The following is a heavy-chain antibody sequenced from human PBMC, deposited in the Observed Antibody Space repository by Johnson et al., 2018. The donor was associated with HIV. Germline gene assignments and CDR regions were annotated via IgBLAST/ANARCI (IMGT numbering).Heavy chain of an antibody. J-gene: IGHJ3*01. CDR1: GFTFSDYY. CDR3: ARAKDAAYPYDAFDV. CDR2: ISSSGSTI. V-gene: IGHV3-11*01. D-gene: IGHD2-15*01. Sequence: QMQLVESGGGVVQPGRSLRLSCAASGFTFSDYYMSWIRQAPGKGLEWVSYISSSGSTIYYADSVKGRFTISRDNAKNSLYLQMNSLRAEDTAMYYCARAKDAAYPYDAFDVWGHGTMVIVSA.